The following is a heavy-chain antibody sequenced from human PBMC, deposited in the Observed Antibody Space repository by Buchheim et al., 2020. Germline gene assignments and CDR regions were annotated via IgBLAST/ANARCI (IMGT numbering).Heavy chain of an antibody. Sequence: EVQLLESGGGLVQPGGSLRLSCVASGFTFGSYAISWVRQAPGKGLEWISAISGGGTRTYYADSVQGRFTISRDISKNTLYLQMNSLRAEDMAVYYCAGSIAAAGTWWFDPWGQGTL. CDR1: GFTFGSYA. J-gene: IGHJ5*02. D-gene: IGHD6-25*01. CDR3: AGSIAAAGTWWFDP. V-gene: IGHV3-23*01. CDR2: ISGGGTRT.